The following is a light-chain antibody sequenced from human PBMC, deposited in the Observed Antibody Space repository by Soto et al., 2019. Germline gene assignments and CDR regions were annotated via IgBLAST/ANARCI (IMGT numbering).Light chain of an antibody. CDR2: DAS. Sequence: DIQMTQSPSTLSASVGDRVTITCGASQSISSWLGWYQQRPGKPPTLLIYDASNLQSGVPSRFSGSGSGTEFTLTISSLQPDDFATYYCLQYDTYPYSFGPGTKVDIK. V-gene: IGKV1-5*01. CDR3: LQYDTYPYS. CDR1: QSISSW. J-gene: IGKJ3*01.